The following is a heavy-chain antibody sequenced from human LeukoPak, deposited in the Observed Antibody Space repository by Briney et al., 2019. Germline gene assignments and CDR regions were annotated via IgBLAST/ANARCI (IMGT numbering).Heavy chain of an antibody. D-gene: IGHD3-10*01. CDR1: GFNVSNNY. V-gene: IGHV3-53*01. Sequence: PGGSLRLSCAVSGFNVSNNYMNWVRQAPGKGLEWVSVIFSSGPTYYADSVKGRFTISRDTSKNALYLQMNSLRAEDTAVYYCAISGLRFGEFRGLHYWGQGTLVTVSS. CDR2: IFSSGPT. J-gene: IGHJ4*02. CDR3: AISGLRFGEFRGLHY.